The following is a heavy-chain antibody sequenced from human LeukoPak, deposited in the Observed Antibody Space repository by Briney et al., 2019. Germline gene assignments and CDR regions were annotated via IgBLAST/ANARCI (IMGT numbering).Heavy chain of an antibody. CDR3: ARGRVGGQRTDTFDI. J-gene: IGHJ3*02. Sequence: GGSLRLSCAASGFTFSRHAMSWVRQAPGKGLEWVSSLSGTGGSTYYADSVKGRLTVSRDNSRNMLYLEMNSLRAEDTAVYYCARGRVGGQRTDTFDIWGQGTMVTVSS. V-gene: IGHV3-23*01. CDR2: LSGTGGST. D-gene: IGHD1-26*01. CDR1: GFTFSRHA.